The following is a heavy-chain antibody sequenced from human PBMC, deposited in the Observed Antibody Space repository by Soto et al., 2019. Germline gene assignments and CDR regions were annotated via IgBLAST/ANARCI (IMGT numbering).Heavy chain of an antibody. Sequence: ETLSLTCTVSGGSISSSSYYWGWIRQPPGKGLEWIGSIYYSGSTYYNPSLKSRVTISVDTSKNQFSLKLSSVTAADTAVYYCARSFRFSSSYWFDPWGQGTLVTVSS. D-gene: IGHD6-6*01. CDR3: ARSFRFSSSYWFDP. J-gene: IGHJ5*02. V-gene: IGHV4-39*01. CDR2: IYYSGST. CDR1: GGSISSSSYY.